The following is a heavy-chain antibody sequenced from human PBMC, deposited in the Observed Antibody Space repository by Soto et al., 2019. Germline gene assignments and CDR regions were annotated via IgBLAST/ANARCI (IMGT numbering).Heavy chain of an antibody. J-gene: IGHJ5*02. Sequence: QVQLQESGPGLVKPSQTLSLTCTVSGGSISSGGYYWSWIRQHPGKGLEWIGYIYYSGSTYYNPSRRICVTKSVDSSKNQFSRKLSSVTAADTAVYYCAEYDGLTGYFPRGWLDPWGQGTLVTVSS. V-gene: IGHV4-31*03. CDR3: AEYDGLTGYFPRGWLDP. D-gene: IGHD3-9*01. CDR2: IYYSGST. CDR1: GGSISSGGYY.